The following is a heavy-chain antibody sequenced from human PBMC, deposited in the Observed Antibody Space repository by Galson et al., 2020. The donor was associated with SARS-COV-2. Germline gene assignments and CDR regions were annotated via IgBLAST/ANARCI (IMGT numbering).Heavy chain of an antibody. J-gene: IGHJ4*02. CDR2: FDPEDGET. CDR3: ATVYSLWFGELPYY. D-gene: IGHD3-10*01. CDR1: GYTLTELS. Sequence: ASVKVSCKVSGYTLTELSMHWVRQAPGKGLEWMGGFDPEDGETIYAQKFQGRVTMTEDTSTDTAYMELSSLRSEDTAVYYCATVYSLWFGELPYYWGQATLVTVSS. V-gene: IGHV1-24*01.